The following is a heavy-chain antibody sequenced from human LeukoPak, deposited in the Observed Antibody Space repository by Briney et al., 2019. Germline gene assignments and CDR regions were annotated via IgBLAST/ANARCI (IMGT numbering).Heavy chain of an antibody. CDR3: AKAGYGDYSNY. J-gene: IGHJ4*02. D-gene: IGHD4-17*01. Sequence: GGSLRLSCAASGFTFSSYAMSWVRQAPGKGLEWVSAISGSGGSTYYADFVKGRFTISTDNSKNTLYLQMNSLRAEDTAVYYCAKAGYGDYSNYWGQGTLVTVSS. CDR2: ISGSGGST. CDR1: GFTFSSYA. V-gene: IGHV3-23*01.